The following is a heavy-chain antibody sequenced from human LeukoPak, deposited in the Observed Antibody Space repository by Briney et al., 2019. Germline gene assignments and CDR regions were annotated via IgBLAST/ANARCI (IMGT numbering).Heavy chain of an antibody. Sequence: GGSLRLSCAAAGFTIGSNYMAWVRRPPGKGLQWVSVIYSGGSTYYADSVKGRFTISRDNSKNTLYLQMNSLRAEDTAVYYCAREEKWELRGFDYWGQGTLVTVSS. CDR2: IYSGGST. D-gene: IGHD1-26*01. J-gene: IGHJ4*02. CDR3: AREEKWELRGFDY. V-gene: IGHV3-53*01. CDR1: GFTIGSNY.